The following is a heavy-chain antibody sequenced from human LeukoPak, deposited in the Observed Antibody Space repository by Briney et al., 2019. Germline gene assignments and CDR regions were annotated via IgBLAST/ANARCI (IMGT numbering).Heavy chain of an antibody. J-gene: IGHJ4*02. CDR1: GYTFTSHD. V-gene: IGHV1-8*01. Sequence: ASVKVSCTASGYTFTSHDINWVRQATGQGLEWMGWMSPNSGDTGYAQKFQGRVTMTSDSSISTAYMELSRLRSEDTAIYYCVRTPPNWGFDYWGQGTLVTVSS. CDR2: MSPNSGDT. CDR3: VRTPPNWGFDY. D-gene: IGHD7-27*01.